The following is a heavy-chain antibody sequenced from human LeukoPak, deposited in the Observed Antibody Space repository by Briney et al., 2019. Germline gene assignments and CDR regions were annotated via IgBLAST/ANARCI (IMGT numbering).Heavy chain of an antibody. CDR1: GGSINNHY. CDR3: ARVAYCGGDCYSFGQFDY. CDR2: INHSGST. V-gene: IGHV4-34*01. J-gene: IGHJ4*02. D-gene: IGHD2-21*02. Sequence: SETLSLTCTVSGGSINNHYWSWIRQPPGKGLEWIGEINHSGSTNYNPSLKSRVTISVDTSKNQFSLKLSSVTAADTAVYYCARVAYCGGDCYSFGQFDYWGQGTLVTVSS.